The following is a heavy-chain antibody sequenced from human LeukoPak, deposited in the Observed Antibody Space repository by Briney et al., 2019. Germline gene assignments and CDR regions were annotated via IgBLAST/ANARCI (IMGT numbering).Heavy chain of an antibody. CDR3: AHLIVVPAAISAFDI. CDR1: GGSFSGYY. CDR2: INHSGST. D-gene: IGHD2-2*02. Sequence: PSETLSLTCAVYGGSFSGYYWSWIRQPPGKGLEWIGEINHSGSTNYNPSLKSRVTISVDTSKNQFSLKLSSVTAADTAVYYCAHLIVVPAAISAFDIWGQGTMVTVSS. V-gene: IGHV4-34*01. J-gene: IGHJ3*02.